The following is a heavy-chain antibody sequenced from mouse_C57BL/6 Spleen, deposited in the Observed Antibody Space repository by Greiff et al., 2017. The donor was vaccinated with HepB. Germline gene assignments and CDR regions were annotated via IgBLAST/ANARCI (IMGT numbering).Heavy chain of an antibody. J-gene: IGHJ4*01. D-gene: IGHD2-4*01. V-gene: IGHV5-17*01. CDR2: ISSGSSTI. Sequence: EVQRVESGGGLVKPGGSLKLSCAASGFTFSDYGMHWVRQAPEKGLEWVAYISSGSSTIYYADTVKGRFTISRDNAKNTLFLQMTSLRSEDTAMYYCARQGGYYDYDDAMDYWGQGTSVTVSS. CDR1: GFTFSDYG. CDR3: ARQGGYYDYDDAMDY.